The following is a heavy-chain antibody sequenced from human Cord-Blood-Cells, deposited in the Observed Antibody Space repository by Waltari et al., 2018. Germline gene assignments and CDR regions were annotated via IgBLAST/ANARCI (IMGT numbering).Heavy chain of an antibody. J-gene: IGHJ4*02. CDR2: INHSGST. CDR1: GGSFSGYY. V-gene: IGHV4-34*01. Sequence: QVQLQQWGAGLLKPSETLSLTCAVYGGSFSGYYWCWIRQPPGKGLEWIGEINHSGSTNYNPSLKSRVTISVDTSKNQFSLKLSSVTAADTAVYYCARAKTVATIDYWGQGTLVTVSS. CDR3: ARAKTVATIDY. D-gene: IGHD5-12*01.